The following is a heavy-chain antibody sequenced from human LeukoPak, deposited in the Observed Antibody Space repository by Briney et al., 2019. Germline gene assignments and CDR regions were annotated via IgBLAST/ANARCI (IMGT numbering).Heavy chain of an antibody. D-gene: IGHD6-13*01. J-gene: IGHJ4*02. CDR2: VYPADSDT. Sequence: GESLKISCKGSGYTFTSYWIGWVRQMPGKGLEWMGIVYPADSDTRYSPSFQGHVTISADKSISTAYLQWSSLKASDTAMYYCARVYSTFDYWAQGTLVTVSS. V-gene: IGHV5-51*01. CDR3: ARVYSTFDY. CDR1: GYTFTSYW.